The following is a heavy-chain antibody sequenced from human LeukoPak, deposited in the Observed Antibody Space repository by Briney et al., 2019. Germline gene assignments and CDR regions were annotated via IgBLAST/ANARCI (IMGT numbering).Heavy chain of an antibody. J-gene: IGHJ4*02. D-gene: IGHD1-14*01. CDR1: GFTFSSYG. CDR2: IWYDGSNK. CDR3: AKDPEIARVEYYFDY. Sequence: GGSLRLSCAASGFTFSSYGMHWVRQAPGKGLEWVSVIWYDGSNKYYADSVKGRFTISRDNSKNTLYLQMNSLRAEDTAVYYCAKDPEIARVEYYFDYWGQGTLVTVSS. V-gene: IGHV3-33*06.